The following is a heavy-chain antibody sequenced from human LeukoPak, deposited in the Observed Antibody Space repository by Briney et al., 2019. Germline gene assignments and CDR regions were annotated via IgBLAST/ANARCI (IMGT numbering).Heavy chain of an antibody. J-gene: IGHJ6*02. CDR3: ARGPRAYYYYGMDV. V-gene: IGHV3-11*01. CDR2: ISSSGSTI. CDR1: GFTFSDYY. Sequence: PGGSLRLSCAASGFTFSDYYMSWIRQAPGKGLEWVSYISSSGSTIYYADSVKGRFTISRDNAKNSLYLQVNSLRAEDTAVYYCARGPRAYYYYGMDVWGQGTTVTVSS.